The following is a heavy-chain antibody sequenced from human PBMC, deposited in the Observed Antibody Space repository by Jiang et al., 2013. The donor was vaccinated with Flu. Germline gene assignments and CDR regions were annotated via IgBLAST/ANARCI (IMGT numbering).Heavy chain of an antibody. CDR2: INPSGGST. CDR1: GYTFTSYY. Sequence: GAEVKKPGASVKVSCKASGYTFTSYYMHWVRQAPGQGLEWMGIINPSGGSTSYAQKFQGRVTMTRDTSTSTVYMELSSLRSEDTAVYYCARSPARGYCSGGSCYSLEGYYYYGMDVWGQGTTVTVSS. V-gene: IGHV1-46*01. J-gene: IGHJ6*02. D-gene: IGHD2-15*01. CDR3: ARSPARGYCSGGSCYSLEGYYYYGMDV.